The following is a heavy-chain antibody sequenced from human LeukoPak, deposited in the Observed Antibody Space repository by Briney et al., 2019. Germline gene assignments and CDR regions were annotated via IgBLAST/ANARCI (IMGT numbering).Heavy chain of an antibody. CDR3: ARSYGSAPYALDY. CDR1: GFTFFTYS. Sequence: PGRSLRLSCAASGFTFFTYSMHWVRQAPGKGLEWVAVISYDGSTEHYADSVKGRFTISRDDSKNTLYLQMNSLRPEDTAVYYCARSYGSAPYALDYWGQGTLVTVSS. CDR2: ISYDGSTE. V-gene: IGHV3-30-3*01. J-gene: IGHJ4*02. D-gene: IGHD3-10*01.